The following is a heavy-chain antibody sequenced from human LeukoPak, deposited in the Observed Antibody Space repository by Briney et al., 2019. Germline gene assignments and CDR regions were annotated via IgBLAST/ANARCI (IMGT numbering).Heavy chain of an antibody. V-gene: IGHV3-30*03. CDR3: TRVGGDFYDSSGYYFDY. D-gene: IGHD3-22*01. CDR2: ISYDGTNK. J-gene: IGHJ4*02. CDR1: GFTFSSYS. Sequence: PGGSLRLSCAASGFTFSSYSMNWVRQAPGKGLEWVAGISYDGTNKYYADSVKGRFTISRDNSKNTLYLQMNSLRVEDTAVYYCTRVGGDFYDSSGYYFDYWGQGTLVIVSS.